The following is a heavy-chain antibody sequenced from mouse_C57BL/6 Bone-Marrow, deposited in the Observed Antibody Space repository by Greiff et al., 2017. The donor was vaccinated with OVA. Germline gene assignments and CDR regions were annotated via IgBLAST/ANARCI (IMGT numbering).Heavy chain of an antibody. CDR2: IYPGSGST. CDR1: GYTFTSYW. CDR3: ARFPHRYFDV. V-gene: IGHV1-55*01. J-gene: IGHJ1*03. Sequence: QVQLKQPGAELVKPGASVKMSCKASGYTFTSYWITWVKQRPGQGLEWIGDIYPGSGSTNYNEKFKSKATLTVDTSSSTAYMQLSSLTSEDSAVYYCARFPHRYFDVWGTGTTVTVSS.